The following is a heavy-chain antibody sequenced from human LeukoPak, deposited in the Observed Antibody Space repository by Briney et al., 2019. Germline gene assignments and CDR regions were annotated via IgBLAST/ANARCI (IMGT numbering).Heavy chain of an antibody. CDR2: IRYDGSNK. V-gene: IGHV3-30*02. CDR1: GFTFSSYG. Sequence: GGSLRLSWAASGFTFSSYGMHSARQAPGKWLEWVTFIRYDGSNKYYADSVKGRLTISRDNSKNTLNLQMNSLRAEDTAVYYCAKSGQHYDTSGPIDFDYWGQGTLVSVFS. D-gene: IGHD3-22*01. J-gene: IGHJ4*02. CDR3: AKSGQHYDTSGPIDFDY.